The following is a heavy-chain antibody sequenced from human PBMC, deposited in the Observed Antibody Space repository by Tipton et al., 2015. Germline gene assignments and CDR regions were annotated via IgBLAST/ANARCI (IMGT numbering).Heavy chain of an antibody. D-gene: IGHD2-2*01. CDR1: AYSISSGYY. CDR3: ARGVPGPGTNWFDS. J-gene: IGHJ5*01. CDR2: IYYSGST. V-gene: IGHV4-38-2*01. Sequence: GLVKPSETLSLTCAVSAYSISSGYYWGWIRQPPGKGLEWIGSIYYSGSTYYNPSLKSRVTISVDTSKNQFSLKLSSVTAADTAVYYCARGVPGPGTNWFDSWGQGTLVTVSS.